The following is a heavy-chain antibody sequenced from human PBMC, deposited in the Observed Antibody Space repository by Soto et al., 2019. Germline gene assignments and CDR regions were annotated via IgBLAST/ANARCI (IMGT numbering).Heavy chain of an antibody. V-gene: IGHV3-9*01. J-gene: IGHJ3*02. Sequence: GGSLRLSCAASGFTFDDYAMHWVRQAPGKGLEWVSGISWNSGSIGYADSVKGRFTISRDNAKNSLYLQMNSLRAEDTALYYCAKDISRQQLVLFAFDIWGQGTMVTVSS. CDR1: GFTFDDYA. CDR3: AKDISRQQLVLFAFDI. D-gene: IGHD6-13*01. CDR2: ISWNSGSI.